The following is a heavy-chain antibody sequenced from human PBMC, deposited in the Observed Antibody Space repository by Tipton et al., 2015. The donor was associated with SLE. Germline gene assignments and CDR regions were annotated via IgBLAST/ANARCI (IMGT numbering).Heavy chain of an antibody. CDR1: GFTFSIYA. CDR3: AKDLFARFGVAPCAFDI. J-gene: IGHJ3*02. D-gene: IGHD3-3*01. V-gene: IGHV3-30*04. Sequence: SLRLSCTASGFTFSIYAMHWVRQAPGKGLEGVAVISYDGSNKYYADSVKGRFTISRDNSKNTLYLQMNSLRAEGTAVYYCAKDLFARFGVAPCAFDIWGQGTMVTVSS. CDR2: ISYDGSNK.